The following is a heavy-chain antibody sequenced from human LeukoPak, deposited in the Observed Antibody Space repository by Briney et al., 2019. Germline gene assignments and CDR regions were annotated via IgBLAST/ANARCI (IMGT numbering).Heavy chain of an antibody. CDR1: GFTFDDYG. J-gene: IGHJ4*02. V-gene: IGHV3-20*04. D-gene: IGHD6-19*01. Sequence: GGSLRLSCXASGFTFDDYGMSWVRQAPGKGLEWVSGINWNGGSTGYADSVKGRFTISRDKAKNSLYLQMNSLRAEDTALYYCARGPGQWLTTFDYWGQGTLVTVSS. CDR2: INWNGGST. CDR3: ARGPGQWLTTFDY.